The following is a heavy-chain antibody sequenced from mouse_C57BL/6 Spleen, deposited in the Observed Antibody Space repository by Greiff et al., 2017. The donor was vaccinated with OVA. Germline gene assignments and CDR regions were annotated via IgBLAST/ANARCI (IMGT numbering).Heavy chain of an antibody. D-gene: IGHD1-1*01. CDR1: GFTFTAYY. V-gene: IGHV7-3*01. Sequence: EVQGVESGGGLVQPGGSLSLSCAASGFTFTAYYMSWVRQPPGKALEWLGFIRNKANGYTTEYSASVKGRFTISRDNSQSILYLQMNALRAEDSATYYCARYYYGSSYVDYWGQGTTLTVSS. CDR2: IRNKANGYTT. J-gene: IGHJ2*01. CDR3: ARYYYGSSYVDY.